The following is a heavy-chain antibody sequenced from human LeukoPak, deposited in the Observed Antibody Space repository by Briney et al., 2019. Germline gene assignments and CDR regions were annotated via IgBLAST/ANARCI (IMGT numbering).Heavy chain of an antibody. CDR2: ISSSGSTI. J-gene: IGHJ4*02. D-gene: IGHD3-22*01. V-gene: IGHV3-11*01. CDR3: ARDSIYYDSSGYYCDY. CDR1: GFTFGDYY. Sequence: PGGSLRLSCAASGFTFGDYYMSWVRQAPGKGLEWVSYISSSGSTIYYADSVKGRFTISRDNAKNSLYLQMNSLRAEDTAVYYCARDSIYYDSSGYYCDYWGQGTLVTVSS.